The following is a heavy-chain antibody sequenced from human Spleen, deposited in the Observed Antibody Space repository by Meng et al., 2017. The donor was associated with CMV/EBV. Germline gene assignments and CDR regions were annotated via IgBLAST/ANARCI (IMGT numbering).Heavy chain of an antibody. CDR2: IHPADSDT. V-gene: IGHV5-51*01. CDR3: ARHRDGYLSPMSF. J-gene: IGHJ4*02. CDR1: GYSFTNHW. Sequence: KVSCKGSGYSFTNHWIGWVRQMPGKGLEWMGVIHPADSDTRYSPSFQGQVTISVDKSISTTFLQWTTLQASDTAIYYCARHRDGYLSPMSFWGQGALVTVSS. D-gene: IGHD5-24*01.